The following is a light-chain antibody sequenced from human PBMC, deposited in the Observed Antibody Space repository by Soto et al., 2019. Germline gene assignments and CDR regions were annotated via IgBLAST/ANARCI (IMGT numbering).Light chain of an antibody. CDR1: QSISSW. J-gene: IGKJ1*01. CDR2: DAS. Sequence: DIQMTQSPSSLSASVGDRVTITCRSSQSISSWLAWYQQKPGKAPKLLIYDASSLESGVPSRFSGSGSGTQFTLTISSLQPDDFATYYCQQYNSYSPWTFGQGTEVHI. V-gene: IGKV1-5*01. CDR3: QQYNSYSPWT.